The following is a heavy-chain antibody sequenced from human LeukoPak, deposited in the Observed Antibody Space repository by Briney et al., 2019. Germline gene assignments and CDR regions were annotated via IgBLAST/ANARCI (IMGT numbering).Heavy chain of an antibody. CDR2: IIPIFGTA. J-gene: IGHJ4*02. CDR3: AREDSSSWYDY. Sequence: ASVKVSCKASGGTFISYAISWVRQAPGQGLEWMGRIIPIFGTANYAQKFQGRVTITTDESTSTAYMELSSLRSEDTAVYYCAREDSSSWYDYWGQGTLVTVSS. D-gene: IGHD6-13*01. V-gene: IGHV1-69*05. CDR1: GGTFISYA.